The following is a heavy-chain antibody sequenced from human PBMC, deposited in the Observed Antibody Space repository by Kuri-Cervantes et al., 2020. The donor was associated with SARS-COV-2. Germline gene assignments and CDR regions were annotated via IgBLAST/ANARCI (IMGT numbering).Heavy chain of an antibody. J-gene: IGHJ6*02. Sequence: LSLTCAASGFTFSSYGMHWVRQAPGKGLEWVAVIWYDGSNKYYADSVKGRFTISRDNSKNTLYLQMNCLRAEDTAVYYCARDQITMIYGMDVWGQGTLVTVSS. CDR2: IWYDGSNK. D-gene: IGHD3-22*01. CDR1: GFTFSSYG. CDR3: ARDQITMIYGMDV. V-gene: IGHV3-33*01.